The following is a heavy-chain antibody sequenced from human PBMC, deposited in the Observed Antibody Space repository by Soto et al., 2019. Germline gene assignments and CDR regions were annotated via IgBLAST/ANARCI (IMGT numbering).Heavy chain of an antibody. Sequence: GGSLRLSCAASGFTFSSYGMTWVRQAPGKGLEWVSSSSATGAGTYYADSVKGRFTISRDNSKNTLYLQMTSLRADDTAVYYCAKDRRAGGNYGFYSDFWGQGALVTV. CDR2: SSATGAGT. CDR1: GFTFSSYG. V-gene: IGHV3-23*01. CDR3: AKDRRAGGNYGFYSDF. D-gene: IGHD1-7*01. J-gene: IGHJ4*02.